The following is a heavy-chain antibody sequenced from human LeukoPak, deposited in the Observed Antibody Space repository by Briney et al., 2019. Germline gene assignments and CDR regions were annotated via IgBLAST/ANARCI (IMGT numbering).Heavy chain of an antibody. V-gene: IGHV3-23*01. CDR2: ISGSGAST. CDR3: AKDVGKWESLHFFDY. D-gene: IGHD1-26*01. Sequence: GGSLRLSCLTSGFTLSTSAMSWVRQAPGKGLEWISGISGSGASTYYADSVKGRFTISRDDSRNTLYLQMNSLRGDDTAVYYCAKDVGKWESLHFFDYWGQGTLVTVSS. J-gene: IGHJ4*02. CDR1: GFTLSTSA.